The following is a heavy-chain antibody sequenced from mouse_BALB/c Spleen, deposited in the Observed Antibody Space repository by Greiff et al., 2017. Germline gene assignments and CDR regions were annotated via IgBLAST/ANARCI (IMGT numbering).Heavy chain of an antibody. CDR2: IDPANGNT. CDR1: GFNIKDTY. D-gene: IGHD1-1*02. CDR3: AKGYGPWFAY. Sequence: EVQLQESGAELVKPGASVKLSCTASGFNIKDTYMHWVKQRPEQGLEWIGRIDPANGNTKYDPKFQGKATITADTSSNTAYLQLSSLTSEDTAVYYCAKGYGPWFAYWGQGTLVTVSA. J-gene: IGHJ3*01. V-gene: IGHV14-3*02.